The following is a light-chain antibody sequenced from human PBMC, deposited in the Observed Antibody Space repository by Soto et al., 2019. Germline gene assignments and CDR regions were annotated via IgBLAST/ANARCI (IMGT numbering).Light chain of an antibody. CDR1: QSISSW. CDR3: QQYNSYLWT. Sequence: DIQMTHSPSTLSASVGDRVTITCRASQSISSWLAWYQQKPGKAPKLLIYEASNLQSGVPSRFSGSGSGTEFTLTISSLQPDDFATYYCQQYNSYLWTFGQGTKVDI. V-gene: IGKV1-5*03. J-gene: IGKJ1*01. CDR2: EAS.